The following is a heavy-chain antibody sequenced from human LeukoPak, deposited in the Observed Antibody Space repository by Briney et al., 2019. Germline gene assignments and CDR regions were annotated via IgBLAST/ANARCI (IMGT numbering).Heavy chain of an antibody. CDR3: AKDSYSKGDY. V-gene: IGHV3-30*18. CDR1: GFTFSSYG. J-gene: IGHJ4*02. D-gene: IGHD4-11*01. Sequence: GRSLRLSCAASGFTFSSYGMHWVRQAPGKGLEWVAVISYDGSNKYYADSVKGRFTISRDNSQNTLYLQMNSLRAEDTAVYYCAKDSYSKGDYWGQGTLVTVSS. CDR2: ISYDGSNK.